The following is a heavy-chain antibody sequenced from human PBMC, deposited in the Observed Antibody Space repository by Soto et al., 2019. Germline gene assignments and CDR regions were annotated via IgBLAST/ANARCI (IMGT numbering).Heavy chain of an antibody. D-gene: IGHD2-15*01. J-gene: IGHJ4*02. CDR2: FDPEDGET. Sequence: ASVKVSCKASGGTFSSYAISWVRQAPGKGLEWMGGFDPEDGETIYAQKFQGRVTMTEDTSTDTAYMELSSLRSEDTAVYYCATSPPQAVVVVAAIPQFDYWGQGTLVTVSS. V-gene: IGHV1-24*01. CDR1: GGTFSSYA. CDR3: ATSPPQAVVVVAAIPQFDY.